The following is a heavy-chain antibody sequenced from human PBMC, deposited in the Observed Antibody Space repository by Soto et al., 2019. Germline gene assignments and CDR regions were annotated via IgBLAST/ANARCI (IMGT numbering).Heavy chain of an antibody. V-gene: IGHV1-69*13. J-gene: IGHJ6*02. CDR1: GGTFSSYA. CDR2: IIPIFGTA. CDR3: ASISVVVPAAIPDYYYYYGMDV. Sequence: SVKVSCKASGGTFSSYAISWVRQAPGQGLEWMGGIIPIFGTANYAQKFQGRVTITADESTSTAYMELSSLRSEDTAVYYCASISVVVPAAIPDYYYYYGMDVWGQGTTVT. D-gene: IGHD2-2*02.